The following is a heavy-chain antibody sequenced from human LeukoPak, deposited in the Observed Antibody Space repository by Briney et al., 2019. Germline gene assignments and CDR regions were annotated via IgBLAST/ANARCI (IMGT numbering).Heavy chain of an antibody. Sequence: GGSLRLSCAASGFTFSSYGMHWVRQAPGKGLEWVAFIRYDGSNKYYADSVKGRFTISRDNSKNTVYLQMNSLRAEDTAVYNCAKRVPKPYYYMDVWGKGTTVTVSS. J-gene: IGHJ6*03. CDR3: AKRVPKPYYYMDV. V-gene: IGHV3-30*02. CDR1: GFTFSSYG. CDR2: IRYDGSNK. D-gene: IGHD3-3*01.